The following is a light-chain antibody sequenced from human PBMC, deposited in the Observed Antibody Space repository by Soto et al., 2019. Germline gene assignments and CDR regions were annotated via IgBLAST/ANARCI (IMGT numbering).Light chain of an antibody. J-gene: IGKJ1*01. CDR1: QSVSSSY. V-gene: IGKV3-20*01. CDR3: QQYGSSPT. CDR2: GAF. Sequence: EIVLTQSPGTLSLSPGERATLSCRASQSVSSSYLAWYQQKPGQAPRLLIYGAFSRATGIPDRFSGSGSGTVFTLTISRLEPEDFAVYYCQQYGSSPTFGQGTKVEIK.